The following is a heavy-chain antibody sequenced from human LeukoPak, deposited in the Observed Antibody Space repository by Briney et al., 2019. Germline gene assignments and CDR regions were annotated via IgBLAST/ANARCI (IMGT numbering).Heavy chain of an antibody. J-gene: IGHJ4*02. CDR2: IYYSGTT. CDR1: GGPISPYY. D-gene: IGHD1-26*01. V-gene: IGHV4-59*01. Sequence: PSETLSLTCTVSGGPISPYYWSWIRQPPGKGLEWIGHIYYSGTTSYNPSLKSRVTISLDTSKNQFSLKLTSVTAADTAVYCCARGRGSSSGSYGYWGQGTLVTVSS. CDR3: ARGRGSSSGSYGY.